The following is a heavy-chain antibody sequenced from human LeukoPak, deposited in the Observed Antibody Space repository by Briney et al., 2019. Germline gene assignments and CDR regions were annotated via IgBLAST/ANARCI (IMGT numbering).Heavy chain of an antibody. Sequence: SETLSLTCTVSGGSISSSSYYWGWIRQPPGKGLEWIGSIYRSGRTYYNPSLKSRVTISVDTSKNQFSLKLNSVTAADTAVYYCASTTIAAAGTIDCWGQGTLVTVSS. CDR2: IYRSGRT. J-gene: IGHJ4*02. CDR1: GGSISSSSYY. V-gene: IGHV4-39*07. CDR3: ASTTIAAAGTIDC. D-gene: IGHD6-13*01.